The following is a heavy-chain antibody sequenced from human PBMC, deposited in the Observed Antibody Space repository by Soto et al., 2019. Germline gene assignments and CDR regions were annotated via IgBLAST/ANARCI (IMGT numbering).Heavy chain of an antibody. J-gene: IGHJ4*02. V-gene: IGHV4-30-2*01. CDR1: GGSISSGGYS. Sequence: SETLSLTCAVSGGSISSGGYSWSWIRQPPGKGLEWIGYIYHSGSTYYNPSLKSRVTISVDTSKNQFSLKLSSVTAADTAMYYCARGYCSSTSCYEIDFWGQGNLVTVSS. CDR2: IYHSGST. CDR3: ARGYCSSTSCYEIDF. D-gene: IGHD2-2*01.